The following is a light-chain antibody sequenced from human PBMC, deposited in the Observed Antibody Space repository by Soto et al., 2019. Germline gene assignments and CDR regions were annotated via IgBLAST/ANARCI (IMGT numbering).Light chain of an antibody. CDR3: QQYNSYSRT. CDR1: QSISSY. CDR2: KAS. V-gene: IGKV1-5*03. J-gene: IGKJ1*01. Sequence: DIQMTQSPSSLSASVGDRVTITCRASQSISSYLNWYQQKPGKAPKLLIYKASSLESGVPSRFSGSGSGTEFTLTINSLQPDDFATYYCQQYNSYSRTFGQGTKVEI.